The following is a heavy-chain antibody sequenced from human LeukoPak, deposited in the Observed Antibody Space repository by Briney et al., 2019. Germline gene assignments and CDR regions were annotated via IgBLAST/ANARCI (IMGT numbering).Heavy chain of an antibody. J-gene: IGHJ3*02. Sequence: GGSLRLSCAASGFTFSSYSMNWVRQAPGKGLEWVAFLTGTSSPIYYADSVKGRFTISRDNAKNSLYLQMNSLRDEDTAVYYCARKLYGSGNYAFDIWGQGTMVTVSS. CDR3: ARKLYGSGNYAFDI. CDR2: LTGTSSPI. CDR1: GFTFSSYS. D-gene: IGHD3-10*01. V-gene: IGHV3-48*02.